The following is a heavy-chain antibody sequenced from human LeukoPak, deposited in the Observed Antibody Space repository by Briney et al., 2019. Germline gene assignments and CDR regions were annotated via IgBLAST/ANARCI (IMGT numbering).Heavy chain of an antibody. CDR3: ARATSADYDILTGYYISYYYGMDV. V-gene: IGHV3-21*01. CDR1: GFTFSSYS. J-gene: IGHJ6*04. CDR2: ISSSSSYI. Sequence: GGSLRLSCAASGFTFSSYSMNWVRQAPGKGLEWVSSISSSSSYIYYADSVKGRFTISRDNAKNSLYLQMNSLRAEDTAVYYCARATSADYDILTGYYISYYYGMDVWGKGTTVTVSS. D-gene: IGHD3-9*01.